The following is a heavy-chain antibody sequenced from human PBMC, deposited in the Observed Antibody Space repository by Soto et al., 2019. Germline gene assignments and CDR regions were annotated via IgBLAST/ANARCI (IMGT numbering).Heavy chain of an antibody. V-gene: IGHV1-18*04. D-gene: IGHD3-9*01. J-gene: IGHJ5*02. CDR2: ISAYNGNT. Sequence: GASVKVSCKASGYTFTSYGISWVRQAPGQGLEWVGWISAYNGNTNYAQKLQGRVTMTTDTSTSTAYMELRSLRSDDTAVYYCARALLRYFDWVNWFDPWGQGTLVTVSS. CDR3: ARALLRYFDWVNWFDP. CDR1: GYTFTSYG.